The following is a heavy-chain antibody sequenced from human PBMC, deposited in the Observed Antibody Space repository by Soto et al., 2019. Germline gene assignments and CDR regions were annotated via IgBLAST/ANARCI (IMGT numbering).Heavy chain of an antibody. V-gene: IGHV3-23*01. CDR3: AILYSTWSNFDY. Sequence: GGSLILSCAASGFTFSSYTVSWVRQAPGKGLEWVSAISGSGGSTYYEDSVKGRFAISRDNSKNTLYLQLSSLRAEDTAVYYCAILYSTWSNFDYWGQGTLVTVSS. J-gene: IGHJ4*02. D-gene: IGHD6-13*01. CDR2: ISGSGGST. CDR1: GFTFSSYT.